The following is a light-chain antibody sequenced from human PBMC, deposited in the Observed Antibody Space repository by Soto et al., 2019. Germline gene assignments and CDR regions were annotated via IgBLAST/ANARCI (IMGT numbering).Light chain of an antibody. V-gene: IGKV3-20*01. Sequence: EIVLTQSPGTLSLSPGERATLSCRASQSINSRYLAWYQQKPGQAPRLLIYGASSRDTGIPDRLSGSGSGTDFTLTISRLEPEDVAVYYCQQFGSSPGFTFGPETIVDIK. J-gene: IGKJ3*01. CDR1: QSINSRY. CDR2: GAS. CDR3: QQFGSSPGFT.